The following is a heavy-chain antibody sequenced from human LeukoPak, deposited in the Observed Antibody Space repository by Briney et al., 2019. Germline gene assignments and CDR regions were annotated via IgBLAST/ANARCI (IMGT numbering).Heavy chain of an antibody. CDR2: IYTSGST. Sequence: SQTLSLTCTVSGGSISSGSYYWSWIRQPAGKGLEWIGRIYTSGSTNYNPSLKSRVTISVDTSKNQFSLKLSSVTAADTAVYYCARVSPGDYGSGSYYFYYYYYMDVWGKGTTVTISS. J-gene: IGHJ6*03. D-gene: IGHD3-10*01. CDR1: GGSISSGSYY. V-gene: IGHV4-61*02. CDR3: ARVSPGDYGSGSYYFYYYYYMDV.